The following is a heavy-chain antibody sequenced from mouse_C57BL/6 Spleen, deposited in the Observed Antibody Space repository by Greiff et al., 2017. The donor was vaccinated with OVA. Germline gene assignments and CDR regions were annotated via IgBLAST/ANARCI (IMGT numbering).Heavy chain of an antibody. Sequence: EVNVVESEGGLVQPGSSMKLSCTASGFTFSDYYMAWVRQVPEKGLEWVANINYDGSSTYYLDSLKSRFIISRDNAKNILYLQMSSLKSEDTATYYCARDQGDGYFDVWGTGTTVTVSS. CDR1: GFTFSDYY. J-gene: IGHJ1*03. D-gene: IGHD3-2*02. CDR3: ARDQGDGYFDV. V-gene: IGHV5-16*01. CDR2: INYDGSST.